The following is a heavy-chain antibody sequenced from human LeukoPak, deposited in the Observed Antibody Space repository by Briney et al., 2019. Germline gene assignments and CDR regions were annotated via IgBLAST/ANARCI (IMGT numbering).Heavy chain of an antibody. CDR1: GFTFSSYA. J-gene: IGHJ4*02. Sequence: GGSLRLSCAASGFTFSSYAMTWVRQAPGKGLEWVSAIRGSGADTYYVDSVKGRFIISRDNSKNTLYLQMNSLRAVDTAVYYCARNLNSGYYYYFDYWGQGTLVTVSS. V-gene: IGHV3-23*01. CDR2: IRGSGADT. D-gene: IGHD1-26*01. CDR3: ARNLNSGYYYYFDY.